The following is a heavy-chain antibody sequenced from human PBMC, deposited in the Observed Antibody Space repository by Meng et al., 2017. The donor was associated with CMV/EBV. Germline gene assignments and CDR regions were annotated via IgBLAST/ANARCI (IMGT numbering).Heavy chain of an antibody. D-gene: IGHD3-3*01. Sequence: GESLKISCAASGFTFSSYEMNWVRQAPGKGLEWVSYISSSGSTIYYADSVKGRFTISRDNAKNSLYLQMNSLRAEDTAVYYCARDAVLLFLEWPHGEYYFDYWGQGTLVTVSS. CDR2: ISSSGSTI. J-gene: IGHJ4*02. CDR1: GFTFSSYE. V-gene: IGHV3-48*03. CDR3: ARDAVLLFLEWPHGEYYFDY.